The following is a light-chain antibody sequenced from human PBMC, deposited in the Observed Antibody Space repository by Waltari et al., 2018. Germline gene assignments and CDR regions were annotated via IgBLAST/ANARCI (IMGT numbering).Light chain of an antibody. V-gene: IGKV3-15*01. CDR1: RAIANN. J-gene: IGKJ2*01. CDR3: QQFNTGYS. CDR2: DAS. Sequence: EIVMTQSPATLSVSPGEAATLSCRASRAIANNLAWYQQKPGQARRLLIYDASTRATGIPARFSGSWSGTEFTLTITSLQSEDSAVYFCQQFNTGYSFGQGTKLEIK.